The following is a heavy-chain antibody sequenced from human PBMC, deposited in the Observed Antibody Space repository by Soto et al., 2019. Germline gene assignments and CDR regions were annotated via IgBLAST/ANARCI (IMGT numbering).Heavy chain of an antibody. CDR2: IYHSETT. D-gene: IGHD4-17*01. CDR3: ARYSNYGDYGYFDS. Sequence: SETLSLTCTVSGSSVSGGIYYWTWIRQPPGKGLEWIGYIYHSETTNYNASLRSRVTISVDTSKNQFSLRLTSVTAADTAVYYCARYSNYGDYGYFDSWGQGTLVTVSS. CDR1: GSSVSGGIYY. V-gene: IGHV4-61*01. J-gene: IGHJ4*02.